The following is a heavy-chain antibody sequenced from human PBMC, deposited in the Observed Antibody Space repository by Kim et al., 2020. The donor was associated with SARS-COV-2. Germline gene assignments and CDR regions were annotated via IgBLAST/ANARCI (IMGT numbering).Heavy chain of an antibody. CDR2: IRSKAYGGTT. CDR3: TRDMFVQILTGFGDAFDI. D-gene: IGHD3-9*01. CDR1: GFTFGDYA. J-gene: IGHJ3*02. V-gene: IGHV3-49*04. Sequence: GGSLRLSCTASGFTFGDYAMSWVRQAPGKGLEWVGFIRSKAYGGTTEYAASVKGRFTISRDDSKSIAYLQMNSLKTEDTAVYYCTRDMFVQILTGFGDAFDIWGQGTMVTVSS.